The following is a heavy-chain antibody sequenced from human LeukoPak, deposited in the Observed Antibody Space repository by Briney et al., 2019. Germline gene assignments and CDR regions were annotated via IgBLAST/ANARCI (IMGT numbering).Heavy chain of an antibody. V-gene: IGHV3-13*01. D-gene: IGHD6-19*01. J-gene: IGHJ4*02. CDR2: IGTAGDT. Sequence: PGGSLRLSCAASGFTFSSYDMHWVRQATGKGLEWVSAIGTAGDTYYPGSVKGRFTISRENAKNSLYLQMNSLRAEDTAVYYCAGAGSETQWRAFDFWGQGALVTVFS. CDR3: AGAGSETQWRAFDF. CDR1: GFTFSSYD.